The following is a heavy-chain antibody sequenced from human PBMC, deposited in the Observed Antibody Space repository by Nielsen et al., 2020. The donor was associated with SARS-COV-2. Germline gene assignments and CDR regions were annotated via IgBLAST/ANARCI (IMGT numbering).Heavy chain of an antibody. V-gene: IGHV3-23*01. CDR1: GFPFNIFD. J-gene: IGHJ6*02. Sequence: GESLKISCAASGFPFNIFDMSWVRQAPGKGLEWVSFISGKDDSTHYAESVKGRFTISRDNSKNTVYLQMNSLRAEDTAVYYCARDPYSSSWYYSALDVWGQGTTVTVSS. CDR3: ARDPYSSSWYYSALDV. D-gene: IGHD6-13*01. CDR2: ISGKDDST.